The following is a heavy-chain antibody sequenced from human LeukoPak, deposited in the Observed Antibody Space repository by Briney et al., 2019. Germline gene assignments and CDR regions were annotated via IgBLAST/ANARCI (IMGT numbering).Heavy chain of an antibody. Sequence: ASVKVSCKASGYTFTSYDIHWVRPATGQGLEWMDWMNPNSGNTGYAQKFQDRVTMTRNTSINTAYMELSSLRSEDTAVYYCARGMGSGSYSAAYYFDYWGQGTLVTVSS. J-gene: IGHJ4*02. CDR3: ARGMGSGSYSAAYYFDY. D-gene: IGHD3-22*01. CDR2: MNPNSGNT. V-gene: IGHV1-8*01. CDR1: GYTFTSYD.